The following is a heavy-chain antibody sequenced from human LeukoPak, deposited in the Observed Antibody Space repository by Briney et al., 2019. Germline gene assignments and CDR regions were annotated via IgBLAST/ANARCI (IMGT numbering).Heavy chain of an antibody. D-gene: IGHD5-24*01. CDR1: GFTFSTYW. Sequence: GGSLRLSCAASGFTFSTYWMHWVRQVPGKGLEWVSRIKGDEMTTNYADSVEGRFTISRDNAKNTLYLQMNSLRVEDTAVYYCARAGYNWEHDYWGQGTLVTVSS. CDR2: IKGDEMTT. CDR3: ARAGYNWEHDY. J-gene: IGHJ4*02. V-gene: IGHV3-74*01.